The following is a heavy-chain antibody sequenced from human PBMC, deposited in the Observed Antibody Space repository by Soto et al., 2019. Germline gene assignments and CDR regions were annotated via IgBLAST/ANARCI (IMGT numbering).Heavy chain of an antibody. CDR2: ISSSSSTI. Sequence: GGSLRLSCAASGFTFSSYSMHWVRQAPGKGLEWVSYISSSSSTIYYADSVKGRFTISRDNAKNSLYLQMNSLRAEDTAVYYCAIGYTNYYGSGPYFRPYWGQGTLVTVSS. CDR1: GFTFSSYS. V-gene: IGHV3-48*01. J-gene: IGHJ4*02. CDR3: AIGYTNYYGSGPYFRPY. D-gene: IGHD3-10*01.